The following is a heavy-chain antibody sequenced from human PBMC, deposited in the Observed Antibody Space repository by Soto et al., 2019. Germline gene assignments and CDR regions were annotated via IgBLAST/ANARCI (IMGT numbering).Heavy chain of an antibody. CDR3: AKADETTVTFFDY. V-gene: IGHV3-9*01. Sequence: EVQLVESGGGLVQPGRSLRLSCAASGFTFDDYAMHWVRQAPGKGLEWVSGISWNSGSIGYADSVKGRFTISRDNAKNSLYLQMNSLRAEDTALYYCAKADETTVTFFDYWGQGTLVTASS. D-gene: IGHD4-17*01. J-gene: IGHJ4*02. CDR1: GFTFDDYA. CDR2: ISWNSGSI.